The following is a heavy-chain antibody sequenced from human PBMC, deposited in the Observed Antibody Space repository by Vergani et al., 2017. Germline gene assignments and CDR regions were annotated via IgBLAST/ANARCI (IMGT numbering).Heavy chain of an antibody. Sequence: EVQLVESGGGLVKPGGSLRLSCAASGFTFSSYSMNWVRQAPGKGLEWVSSISSSSSYIYYADSVKGRFTISRDNAKNSLYLQMNSLRAEDTAVYYCARAKESPPYYDFWSGYYTGETYYFDYWGQGTLVTVSS. CDR1: GFTFSSYS. CDR2: ISSSSSYI. J-gene: IGHJ4*02. CDR3: ARAKESPPYYDFWSGYYTGETYYFDY. V-gene: IGHV3-21*04. D-gene: IGHD3-3*01.